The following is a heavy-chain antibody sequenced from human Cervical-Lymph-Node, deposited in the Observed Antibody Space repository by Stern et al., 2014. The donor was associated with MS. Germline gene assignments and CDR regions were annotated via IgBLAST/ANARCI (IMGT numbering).Heavy chain of an antibody. Sequence: QVQLVQSGAAMRKPGASVKISCEASGYTFNSYYIHWVRQPLGQGLEWEALFNPSGSRTTYAQRFQGRVTVTGDTSTSTVYMELTGLKSEDTAVYYCARVLSLATSDSCGQGTLVVVSS. D-gene: IGHD1-1*01. V-gene: IGHV1-46*02. CDR3: ARVLSLATSDS. J-gene: IGHJ4*02. CDR1: GYTFNSYY. CDR2: FNPSGSRT.